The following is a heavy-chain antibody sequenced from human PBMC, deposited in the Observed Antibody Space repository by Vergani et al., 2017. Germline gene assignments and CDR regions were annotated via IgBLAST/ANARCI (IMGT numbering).Heavy chain of an antibody. CDR3: ARDRMGVRFRQPHYYGMDV. Sequence: QVQLVQSGAEVKKPGASVKVSCEGSGYTFRNYGISWVRQAPGEGLEWLGWIIPNFSPARSAQKFQGRVTITADESTRTVYMELNSLRSDDSAVYYCARDRMGVRFRQPHYYGMDVWGQGTTVTVSS. J-gene: IGHJ6*02. D-gene: IGHD1-14*01. CDR2: IIPNFSPA. CDR1: GYTFRNYG. V-gene: IGHV1-69*13.